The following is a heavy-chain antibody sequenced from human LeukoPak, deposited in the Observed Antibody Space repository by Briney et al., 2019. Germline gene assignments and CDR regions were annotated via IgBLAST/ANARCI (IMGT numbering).Heavy chain of an antibody. J-gene: IGHJ4*02. Sequence: GGSLRLSCAASGFTFSSYWMHWVRQAPGKGLVWVSRINSDGSSTSYADSVKGRFTISRDNAKNSLYLQMNSLRAEDTAVYYCARDGGYYDFDYWGQGTLVTVSS. CDR2: INSDGSST. CDR1: GFTFSSYW. CDR3: ARDGGYYDFDY. V-gene: IGHV3-74*01. D-gene: IGHD3-22*01.